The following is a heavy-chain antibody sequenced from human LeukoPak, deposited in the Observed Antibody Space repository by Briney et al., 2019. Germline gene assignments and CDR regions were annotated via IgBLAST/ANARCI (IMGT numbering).Heavy chain of an antibody. CDR3: ARGDDSSGYYYLSAEYFQH. CDR1: GFTFSSYA. Sequence: HPGRSLRLSCAASGFTFSSYAMHWVRQAPGKGLEWVAVISYGGSNKYYADSVKGRFTISRDNSKNTLYLQMNSLRAEDTAVYYCARGDDSSGYYYLSAEYFQHWGQGTLVTVSS. D-gene: IGHD3-22*01. J-gene: IGHJ1*01. CDR2: ISYGGSNK. V-gene: IGHV3-30-3*01.